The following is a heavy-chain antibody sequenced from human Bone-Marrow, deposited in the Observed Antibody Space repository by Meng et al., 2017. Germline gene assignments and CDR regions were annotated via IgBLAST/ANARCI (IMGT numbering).Heavy chain of an antibody. D-gene: IGHD6-19*01. J-gene: IGHJ6*02. Sequence: GGSLRLSCAASGFTFSSYAMSWVRQAPGKGLEWVSAISGSGGSTYYADSVKGRFTISRDNAKNSLYLQMNSLRAEDTAVYYCARDITGYSSGWFHYYYYYGMDVWGQGTTVTVSS. CDR1: GFTFSSYA. CDR3: ARDITGYSSGWFHYYYYYGMDV. V-gene: IGHV3-23*01. CDR2: ISGSGGST.